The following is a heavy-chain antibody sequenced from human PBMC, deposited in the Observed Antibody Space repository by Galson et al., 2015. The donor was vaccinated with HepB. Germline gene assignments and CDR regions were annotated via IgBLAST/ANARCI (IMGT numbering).Heavy chain of an antibody. J-gene: IGHJ4*02. V-gene: IGHV1-69*10. D-gene: IGHD2-15*01. CDR1: GGTFSSYA. CDR2: IIPILGIV. Sequence: SVKVSCKASGGTFSSYAISWVRQAPGQGLEWMGGIIPILGIVKYAQKSQGRVTITADKSTNTAHMELSSLRSEDTAVFYCAEGYCDGGSCRPLDYWGQGTLVTVSS. CDR3: AEGYCDGGSCRPLDY.